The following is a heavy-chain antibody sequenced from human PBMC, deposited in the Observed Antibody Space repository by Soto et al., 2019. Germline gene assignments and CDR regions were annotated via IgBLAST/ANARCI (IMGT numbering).Heavy chain of an antibody. Sequence: ASVKVSCKASGYSFTSYGISWVRQAPGQGLEWMGWISPYNGNTNYAQKLQGRVTMTTDTSTSTAYMELSSLRSEDTAVYYCARESPSIAPYFDYWGQGTLVTVSS. CDR3: ARESPSIAPYFDY. V-gene: IGHV1-18*01. D-gene: IGHD6-6*01. CDR2: ISPYNGNT. J-gene: IGHJ4*02. CDR1: GYSFTSYG.